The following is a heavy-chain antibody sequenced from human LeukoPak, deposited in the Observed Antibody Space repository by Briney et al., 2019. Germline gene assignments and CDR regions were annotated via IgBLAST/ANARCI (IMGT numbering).Heavy chain of an antibody. J-gene: IGHJ4*02. CDR1: GFTFSSYN. D-gene: IGHD6-6*01. CDR3: APYSSSQVY. CDR2: ISRTGSYI. Sequence: GSLRLSCAASGFTFSSYNMNWVRQAPGRGLEWVSSISRTGSYIYYADSVKGRFTISRDNAKNSLYLQMNSLRAEDTAVYYCAPYSSSQVYWGQGTLVTVSS. V-gene: IGHV3-21*01.